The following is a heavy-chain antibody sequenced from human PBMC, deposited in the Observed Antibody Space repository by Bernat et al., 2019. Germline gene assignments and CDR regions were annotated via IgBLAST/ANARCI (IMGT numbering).Heavy chain of an antibody. CDR2: IRNSGATT. Sequence: EVQLVESGGDLVQPGGSLRLSCAASGFTLSAYEMTWGRQAPGKGLEWILYIRNSGATTYYADSVKGRFTISTANPRNSLYLQMDSLRAEDSAVYYCAGWSIRPTFSICWHFALWGRGSLVTVSS. V-gene: IGHV3-48*03. D-gene: IGHD2-15*01. CDR3: AGWSIRPTFSICWHFAL. CDR1: GFTLSAYE. J-gene: IGHJ2*01.